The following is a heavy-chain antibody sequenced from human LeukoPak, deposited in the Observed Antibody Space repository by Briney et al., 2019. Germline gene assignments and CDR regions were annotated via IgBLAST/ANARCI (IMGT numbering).Heavy chain of an antibody. CDR1: GYTFTSYD. J-gene: IGHJ4*02. CDR2: MNPNSGNT. D-gene: IGHD2-15*01. CDR3: ARGLMYCSGGSCYYDPSWVDY. V-gene: IGHV1-8*01. Sequence: GASVKVSCKASGYTFTSYDINWVRQATGQGLEWMGWMNPNSGNTGYAQKFQGRVTMTRNTSISTAYMELSSLRSEDTAVYYCARGLMYCSGGSCYYDPSWVDYWGQGTLVTVSS.